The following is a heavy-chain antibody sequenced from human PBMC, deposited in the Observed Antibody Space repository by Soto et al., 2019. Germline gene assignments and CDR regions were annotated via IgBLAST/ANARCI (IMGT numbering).Heavy chain of an antibody. V-gene: IGHV3-23*01. CDR2: ISGSGGST. Sequence: GGSLRLSCAASGFTFSTYAMSWVRQAPGKGLEWVSAISGSGGSTYYADSVKGRFTISRDNSKNTLYLQMNSLRAEDTAVYYCAKDVSLRYYYYGMDVWGQGTTVTVSS. D-gene: IGHD3-3*02. CDR3: AKDVSLRYYYYGMDV. J-gene: IGHJ6*02. CDR1: GFTFSTYA.